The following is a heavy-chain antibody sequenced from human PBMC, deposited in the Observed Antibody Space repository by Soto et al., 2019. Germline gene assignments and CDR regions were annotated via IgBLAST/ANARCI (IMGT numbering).Heavy chain of an antibody. J-gene: IGHJ3*02. CDR1: GYTFTNYW. CDR3: ASPGEAYCGGDCYSVNDAFDI. D-gene: IGHD2-21*02. Sequence: ASRKTSCKGSGYTFTNYWIDRERQMPWKGLAWIGIIYPGDSDTRYSPSFQGQVTISADKSIRTAYLQWSSLKASDTAMYYCASPGEAYCGGDCYSVNDAFDIWGQGTMVTVSS. CDR2: IYPGDSDT. V-gene: IGHV5-51*01.